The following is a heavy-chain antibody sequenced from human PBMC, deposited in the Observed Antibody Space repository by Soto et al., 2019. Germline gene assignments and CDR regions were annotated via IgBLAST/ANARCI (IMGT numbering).Heavy chain of an antibody. CDR2: IIPIFGTA. D-gene: IGHD3-10*01. CDR1: GGTFSSYA. V-gene: IGHV1-69*13. J-gene: IGHJ6*02. Sequence: SVKVSCKASGGTFSSYAISWVRQAPGQGLEWMGGIIPIFGTANYAQKFQGRVTITADESTGTAYMELSSLRSEDTAVYYCARDLLGGSGSYYNLYGMDVWGQGTTVTVSS. CDR3: ARDLLGGSGSYYNLYGMDV.